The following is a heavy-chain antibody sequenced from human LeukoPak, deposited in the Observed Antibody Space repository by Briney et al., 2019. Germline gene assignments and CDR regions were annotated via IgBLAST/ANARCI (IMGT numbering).Heavy chain of an antibody. J-gene: IGHJ3*02. CDR3: ASRDYYDSSGYYDAFDI. V-gene: IGHV3-53*01. Sequence: GGSLRLSCAASGFTVSSSYMSWVRQAPGRGRDGVSFIYSVGSTYYADSVKGRLTISRENSKNTLYLQMNSLRAEDTAVYYCASRDYYDSSGYYDAFDIWGQGTMVTVSS. CDR1: GFTVSSSY. CDR2: IYSVGST. D-gene: IGHD3-22*01.